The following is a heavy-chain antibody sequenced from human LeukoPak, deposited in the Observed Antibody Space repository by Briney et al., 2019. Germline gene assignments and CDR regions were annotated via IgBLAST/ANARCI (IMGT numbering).Heavy chain of an antibody. CDR1: GGSISSYY. V-gene: IGHV4-59*01. J-gene: IGHJ4*02. CDR3: ALGDYGGNDYFDY. CDR2: IYYSGST. Sequence: SETLSLTCTVSGGSISSYYWSWIRQPPGKGLEWIGYIYYSGSTNYNPSLKSRGTISVDTSKKQFSLKLSSVTAADTAVYYCALGDYGGNDYFDYWGQGTLVTVSS. D-gene: IGHD3-16*01.